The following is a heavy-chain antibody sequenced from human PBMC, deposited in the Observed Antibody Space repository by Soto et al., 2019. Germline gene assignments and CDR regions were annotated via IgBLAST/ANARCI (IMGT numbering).Heavy chain of an antibody. D-gene: IGHD3-10*01. J-gene: IGHJ6*02. CDR1: GGSISSGGYY. Sequence: QVQLQESGPGLVKPSQTLSLTCSVSGGSISSGGYYWSWIHQPPGKGLEWIGYIYYSANTHYNPSLKGRVAISADTSKNQVSLNLSSVTAADRAGYYCARSGGNADYYGMDVWGQGTTVTVSS. V-gene: IGHV4-31*02. CDR2: IYYSANT. CDR3: ARSGGNADYYGMDV.